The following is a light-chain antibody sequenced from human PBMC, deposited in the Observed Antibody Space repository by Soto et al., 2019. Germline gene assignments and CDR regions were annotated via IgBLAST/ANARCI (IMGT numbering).Light chain of an antibody. CDR1: QSITNY. J-gene: IGKJ1*01. CDR2: PAS. V-gene: IGKV1-39*01. Sequence: DIQMTQSPSSLSASVGDRVTITCRASQSITNYLAWFQQKPGQAPTLLIYPASSLQSGVPSRFTGSGSGTDFTLTIDSLQPEDFATYYCQQSYNVPRTFGQGTKVEIK. CDR3: QQSYNVPRT.